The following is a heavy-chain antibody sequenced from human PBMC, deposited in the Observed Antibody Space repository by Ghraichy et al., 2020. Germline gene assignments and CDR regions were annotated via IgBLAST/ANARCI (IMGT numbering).Heavy chain of an antibody. CDR2: IYYRGST. V-gene: IGHV4-39*01. D-gene: IGHD6-13*01. Sequence: SETLSLTCTVSGGSISSSRYYLGWIRQPPGKGLEWIGSIYYRGSTYYNPFLKSRVTISVDTYKNQFSLKLSSVTAADTAVYYCARQLRYSSSWTGFDYWGQGTLVTVSS. J-gene: IGHJ4*02. CDR3: ARQLRYSSSWTGFDY. CDR1: GGSISSSRYY.